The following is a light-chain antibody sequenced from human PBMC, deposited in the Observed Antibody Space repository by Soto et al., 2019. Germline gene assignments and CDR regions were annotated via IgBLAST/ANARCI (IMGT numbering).Light chain of an antibody. J-gene: IGLJ2*01. Sequence: QAVVTQPPSVSAASGQQVTISCSGSSSNIGNNYVSWYQQLPGTAPKLLIYENNKRPSGIPDRFSGSKSGTSATLGITGLQTGDEADYYCGTWDSSLSAVVFGGGTKLTVL. CDR3: GTWDSSLSAVV. CDR1: SSNIGNNY. V-gene: IGLV1-51*02. CDR2: ENN.